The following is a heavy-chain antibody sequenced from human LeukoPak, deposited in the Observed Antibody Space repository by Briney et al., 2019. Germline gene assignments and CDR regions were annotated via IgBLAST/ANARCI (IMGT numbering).Heavy chain of an antibody. Sequence: SETLSLTCTVSGGSIRNYYWSWVRQPPGKGLEWLGYIYYRGSTNFNPSLKSRVTISVDTSKNQFSLKLNSVTAADTAVYYCARDIRTRYCSNGVCSLGFDIWGQGTTVTVSS. V-gene: IGHV4-59*01. CDR3: ARDIRTRYCSNGVCSLGFDI. CDR2: IYYRGST. D-gene: IGHD2-8*01. CDR1: GGSIRNYY. J-gene: IGHJ3*02.